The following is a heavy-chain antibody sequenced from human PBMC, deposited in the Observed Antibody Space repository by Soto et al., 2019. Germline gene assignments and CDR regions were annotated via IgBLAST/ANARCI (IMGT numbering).Heavy chain of an antibody. CDR2: INPSGGST. J-gene: IGHJ6*02. D-gene: IGHD3-3*01. CDR3: ARDEISPQYYDFWRAHGGMDV. CDR1: GYTFTSYY. V-gene: IGHV1-46*01. Sequence: GASVKVSCKASGYTFTSYYMHWVRQAPGQGLEWMGIINPSGGSTSYAQKFQGRVTMTRDTSTSTVYMELSSLRSEDTAVYYCARDEISPQYYDFWRAHGGMDVWGQGTTVTVSS.